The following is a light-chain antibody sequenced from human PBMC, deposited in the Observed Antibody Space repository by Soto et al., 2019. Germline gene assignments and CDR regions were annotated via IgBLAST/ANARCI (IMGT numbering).Light chain of an antibody. CDR1: HSISSY. CDR2: AAS. CDR3: QQSYSTPIT. J-gene: IGKJ5*01. Sequence: DIQMTQSPSSLSASVGDRVTITCRASHSISSYLNWYQQKPGNAPKVLIYAASNLQTGVPSRFSGSGSGTDFTLTINSLQPEDFATYSCQQSYSTPITFGQGTRLEIK. V-gene: IGKV1-39*01.